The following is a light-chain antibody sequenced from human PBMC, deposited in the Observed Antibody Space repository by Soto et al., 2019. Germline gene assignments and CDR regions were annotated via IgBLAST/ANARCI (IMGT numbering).Light chain of an antibody. J-gene: IGKJ2*03. V-gene: IGKV1-5*03. Sequence: DIQMTQSPSTLSAYVGDRVTITCRASQSISEWLAWYQQKPGKPPNILIYAASTLASGVPSRFSGSGSGTEFTLTISCRQPDDLATYYCQQYDTYYSFGQGTKVEIK. CDR3: QQYDTYYS. CDR2: AAS. CDR1: QSISEW.